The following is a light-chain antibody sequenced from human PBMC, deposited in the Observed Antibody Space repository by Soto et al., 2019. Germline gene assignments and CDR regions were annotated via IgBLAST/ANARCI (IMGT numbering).Light chain of an antibody. V-gene: IGLV2-14*01. CDR1: SSDVGGYNY. J-gene: IGLJ2*01. CDR3: RSYTSSSTVV. CDR2: DVS. Sequence: QSALTQPASVSGSPGQSITISCTGTSSDVGGYNYVSWYQQHPGKAPKLMIYDVSNRPSWVSDRCSGSKSGNTASLTISGLQAEDEADYYCRSYTSSSTVVFGGGTKLTVL.